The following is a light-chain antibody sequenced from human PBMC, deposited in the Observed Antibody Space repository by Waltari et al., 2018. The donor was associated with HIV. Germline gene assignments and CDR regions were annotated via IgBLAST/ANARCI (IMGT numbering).Light chain of an antibody. CDR1: DSNIGRNY. CDR3: AVWDDSLTGVI. J-gene: IGLJ2*01. CDR2: RDN. V-gene: IGLV1-47*03. Sequence: QSVLTQPPSASGTPGQRVSISCSGSDSNIGRNYVYWYQQVAGTAPKLLIYRDNKRPSGVSDRFSGSKSGSSASLAISGLWSEDEAAYFCAVWDDSLTGVIFGGKTKLTVL.